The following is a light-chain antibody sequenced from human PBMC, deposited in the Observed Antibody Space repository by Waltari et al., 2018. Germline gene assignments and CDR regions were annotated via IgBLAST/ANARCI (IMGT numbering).Light chain of an antibody. Sequence: QSALTQPASVSGSLGQSISISCSGTYRNVGCYDLVSWYHQRPGEAPKLLIYEVLKRPSGISNRFSGSKSGNAASLTISALQPEDEGTYYCCSYASSSPRLIFGGGTELSVL. J-gene: IGLJ2*01. CDR3: CSYASSSPRLI. V-gene: IGLV2-23*02. CDR1: YRNVGCYDL. CDR2: EVL.